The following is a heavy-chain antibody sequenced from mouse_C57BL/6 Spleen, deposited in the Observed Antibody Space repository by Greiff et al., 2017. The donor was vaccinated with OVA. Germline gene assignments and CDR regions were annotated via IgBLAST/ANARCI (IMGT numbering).Heavy chain of an antibody. V-gene: IGHV5-9*01. CDR3: ARHGYDGMDY. D-gene: IGHD2-2*01. J-gene: IGHJ4*01. CDR2: ISGGGGNT. Sequence: DVMLVESGGGLVKPGGSLKLSCAASGFTFSSSTLSWVRQTPEKRLEWVATISGGGGNTYYPDSVKGRFTISRDNAKNTLYLQMSSLRSEDTALYYCARHGYDGMDYWGQGTSVTVSS. CDR1: GFTFSSST.